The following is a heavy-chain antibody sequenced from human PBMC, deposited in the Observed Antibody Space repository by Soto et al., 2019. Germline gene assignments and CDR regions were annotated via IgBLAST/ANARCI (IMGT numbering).Heavy chain of an antibody. Sequence: PGESLKISCKGFGYAFTSYWTGWVRQMPGKGLEWMGSIYPGDSDTRYSPSFQGQVTISADKSISTAYLQWSSLKASDAAVYYCARGNVANYFEPWGQGTLVTVSS. V-gene: IGHV5-51*01. CDR3: ARGNVANYFEP. J-gene: IGHJ5*02. D-gene: IGHD1-7*01. CDR1: GYAFTSYW. CDR2: IYPGDSDT.